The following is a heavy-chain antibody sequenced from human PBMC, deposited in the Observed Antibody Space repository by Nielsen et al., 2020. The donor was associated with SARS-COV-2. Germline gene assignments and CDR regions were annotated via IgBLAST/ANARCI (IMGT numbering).Heavy chain of an antibody. D-gene: IGHD6-19*01. J-gene: IGHJ4*02. CDR1: GFTFSSYA. Sequence: GESLKISCAASGFTFSSYAMSWVRQAPGKGPEWVSAISGSGGSTYYVDSVKGRFTISRDNSKNTLYLQMNSLRAEDTAVYYCAKGAGTSDYWGQGTLVTVSS. V-gene: IGHV3-23*01. CDR2: ISGSGGST. CDR3: AKGAGTSDY.